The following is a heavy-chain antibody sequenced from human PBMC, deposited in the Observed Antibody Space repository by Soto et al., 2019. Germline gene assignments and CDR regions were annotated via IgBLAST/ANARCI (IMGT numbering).Heavy chain of an antibody. Sequence: PGGSLRLSCAASGFTFSSYWMHWVLQAPGKGPVWVSRINSDGSSTSYADSVKGRFTISRDNAKNTLYLQMNSLRAEDTAVYYCASRYYYDSSGPGAFDIWGQGTMVTVSS. D-gene: IGHD3-22*01. CDR2: INSDGSST. J-gene: IGHJ3*02. V-gene: IGHV3-74*01. CDR3: ASRYYYDSSGPGAFDI. CDR1: GFTFSSYW.